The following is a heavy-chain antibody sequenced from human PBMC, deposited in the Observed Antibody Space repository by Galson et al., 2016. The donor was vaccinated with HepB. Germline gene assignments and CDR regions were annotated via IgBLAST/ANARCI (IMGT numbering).Heavy chain of an antibody. V-gene: IGHV4-61*02. J-gene: IGHJ3*01. Sequence: LSLTCTVSGGSISSGSYYWSWIRQPAGKGLEWIGRIYISGSTTYNPSLKSRVTISVDTSNNQFSLNLSSVTAADTAVYYCARDSIGGNRAFDLWGQGTMVTVSS. D-gene: IGHD2-15*01. CDR3: ARDSIGGNRAFDL. CDR1: GGSISSGSYY. CDR2: IYISGST.